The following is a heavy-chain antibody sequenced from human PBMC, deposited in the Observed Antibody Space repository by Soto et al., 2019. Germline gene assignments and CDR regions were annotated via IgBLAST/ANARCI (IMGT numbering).Heavy chain of an antibody. J-gene: IGHJ4*02. CDR3: ARGGHYGAGSYSAWAY. V-gene: IGHV1-46*01. Sequence: QVQLVQSGAEVKKPGASVKVSCKASGYTFTSYYMHWVRQAPGQGLEWMGIINPSGGSTSYAPTCLGSVTMAGDTSTGTGYMELGTLRSEDTAVYYCARGGHYGAGSYSAWAYWGQGTLVTVSS. CDR1: GYTFTSYY. D-gene: IGHD3-10*01. CDR2: INPSGGST.